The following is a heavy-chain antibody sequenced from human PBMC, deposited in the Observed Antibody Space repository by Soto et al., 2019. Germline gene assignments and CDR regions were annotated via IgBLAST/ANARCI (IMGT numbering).Heavy chain of an antibody. J-gene: IGHJ3*02. D-gene: IGHD3-3*01. CDR3: ARHITYYDFWSGYYTGIRGLDAFDI. Sequence: QVQLQESGPGLVKPSETLSLTCTVSGGSISSYYWSWIRQPPGKGLEWIGYIYYSGSTNYNPSLKSRVTISVDTSKNQFSLKLSSVTAADTAVYYCARHITYYDFWSGYYTGIRGLDAFDIWGQGTMVTVSS. CDR1: GGSISSYY. CDR2: IYYSGST. V-gene: IGHV4-59*08.